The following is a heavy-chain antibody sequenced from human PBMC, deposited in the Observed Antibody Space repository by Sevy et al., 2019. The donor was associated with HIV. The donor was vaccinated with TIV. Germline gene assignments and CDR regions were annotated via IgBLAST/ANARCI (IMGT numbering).Heavy chain of an antibody. J-gene: IGHJ4*02. CDR1: GFTFSSYA. D-gene: IGHD3-10*02. Sequence: GGSLTLSCAASGFTFSSYAMSWVRQAPGKGLEWVSTFSFGCGKINYADSVKGRFTISRDNSKNTLYLQMHSLRAEDTAVYYCAREGCSKPHDYWGQGTLVTVSS. V-gene: IGHV3-23*01. CDR3: AREGCSKPHDY. CDR2: FSFGCGKI.